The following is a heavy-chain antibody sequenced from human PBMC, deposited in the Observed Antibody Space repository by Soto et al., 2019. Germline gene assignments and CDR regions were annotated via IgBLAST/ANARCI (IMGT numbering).Heavy chain of an antibody. Sequence: DVQLVESGGGLVQPGRSLRLSCAASGFTFDDYAMHWVRQAPGKGLEWVSGISWNSGSIGYADSVKGRFTISRDNAKNSLYLQMNSLRAEDTALYYCAKGTYYYDSSGYYGYFQHWGQGTLVTVSS. V-gene: IGHV3-9*01. D-gene: IGHD3-22*01. CDR1: GFTFDDYA. J-gene: IGHJ1*01. CDR3: AKGTYYYDSSGYYGYFQH. CDR2: ISWNSGSI.